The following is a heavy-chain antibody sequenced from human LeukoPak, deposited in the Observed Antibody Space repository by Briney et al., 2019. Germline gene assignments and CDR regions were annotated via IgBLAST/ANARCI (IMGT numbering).Heavy chain of an antibody. CDR3: ARLTAAGQPYYYYYMDV. V-gene: IGHV4-34*01. J-gene: IGHJ6*03. CDR1: IDSFTNYY. D-gene: IGHD6-13*01. Sequence: ETLSLTCAVYIDSFTNYYWNWIRQTPGKGLEWIGEVNDSGGTNINPSLRSRVILSVDTSKKQFSLKLSSVTAADTAVYYCARLTAAGQPYYYYYMDVWGKGTTVTVSS. CDR2: VNDSGGT.